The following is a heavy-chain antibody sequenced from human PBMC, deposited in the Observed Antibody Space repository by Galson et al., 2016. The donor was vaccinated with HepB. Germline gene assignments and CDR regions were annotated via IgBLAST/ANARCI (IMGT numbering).Heavy chain of an antibody. CDR3: AKIHLAYCGGDCYLFAY. CDR1: GFTFSSYA. CDR2: ISGSGGST. D-gene: IGHD2-21*01. Sequence: SLRLSCAASGFTFSSYAMSWVRQAPGKGLEWVSAISGSGGSTYYADSVKGRFTISRDNSKNTLYLQMNSLRAEDTAVYYCAKIHLAYCGGDCYLFAYWGQGTLVTVSS. J-gene: IGHJ4*02. V-gene: IGHV3-23*01.